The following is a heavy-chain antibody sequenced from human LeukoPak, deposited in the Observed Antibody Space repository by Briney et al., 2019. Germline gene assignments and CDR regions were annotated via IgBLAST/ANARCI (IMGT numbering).Heavy chain of an antibody. D-gene: IGHD3-9*01. CDR3: ARCDYDILTGYWIGGYYGMDV. Sequence: ASVKVSCKASGYTFTSYAMHWVRQAPGQRLEWMGWINAGNGNTKYSQKFQGRATITRDTSASTAYMALSSLRSEDTAVYYCARCDYDILTGYWIGGYYGMDVWGQGTTVTVSS. CDR2: INAGNGNT. V-gene: IGHV1-3*01. J-gene: IGHJ6*02. CDR1: GYTFTSYA.